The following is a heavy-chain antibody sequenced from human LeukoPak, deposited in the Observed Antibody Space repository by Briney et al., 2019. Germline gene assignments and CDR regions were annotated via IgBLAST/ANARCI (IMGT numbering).Heavy chain of an antibody. CDR3: AKAGSLDIAARQNY. Sequence: GGSLRLSCAASGFTFSSYAMNWVRQAPGKGLEWVSGISGGDGTTFYADSVKGRFTISRDNSKNTLYLQMNSLRAEDTAVYYCAKAGSLDIAARQNYWGQGTLVTVSS. J-gene: IGHJ4*02. V-gene: IGHV3-23*01. CDR2: ISGGDGTT. D-gene: IGHD6-6*01. CDR1: GFTFSSYA.